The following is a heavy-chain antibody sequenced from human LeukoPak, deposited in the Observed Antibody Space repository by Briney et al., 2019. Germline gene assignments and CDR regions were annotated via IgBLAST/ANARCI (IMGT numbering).Heavy chain of an antibody. V-gene: IGHV1-18*01. J-gene: IGHJ4*02. D-gene: IGHD3-22*01. CDR2: NSAYNGNT. CDR3: ARENDYYDSSGYYI. Sequence: ASVKVSCKASGYTFTSYGISWVRQAPGQGLEWMGWNSAYNGNTNYAQKLQGRVTMTTDTSTSTAYMELRSLRSDDTAVYYCARENDYYDSSGYYIWGQGTLVTVSS. CDR1: GYTFTSYG.